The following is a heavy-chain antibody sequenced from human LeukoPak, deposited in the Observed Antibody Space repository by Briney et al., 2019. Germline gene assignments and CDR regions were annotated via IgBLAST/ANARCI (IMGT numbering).Heavy chain of an antibody. V-gene: IGHV4-34*01. J-gene: IGHJ3*02. D-gene: IGHD3-22*01. CDR2: INHSGST. CDR1: GGSFSGYY. CDR3: ARDLYYDSSGYAFDI. Sequence: SETLSLTCAVYGGSFSGYYWSWIRQPPGKGLEWIGEINHSGSTNYNPSLKSRVTISVDTSKNQFSLKLSSVTAADTAVYYCARDLYYDSSGYAFDIWGQGTMVTVSS.